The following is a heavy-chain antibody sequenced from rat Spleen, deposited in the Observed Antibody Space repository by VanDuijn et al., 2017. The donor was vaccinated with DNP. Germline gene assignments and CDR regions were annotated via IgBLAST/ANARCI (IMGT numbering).Heavy chain of an antibody. CDR2: ISTGGGST. J-gene: IGHJ1*01. CDR1: GFIFQNFY. Sequence: EVQLVESGGDLVQPGRSMELSCTASGFIFQNFYMVWVRQTPTKGLEWVASISTGGGSTYYRDSVKGRFTISRDDSKSTLYLQMDSLRSDETGTYYCARQTPEFGFNPDWYFDFWGPGTMVTVSS. V-gene: IGHV5S11*01. D-gene: IGHD1-4*01. CDR3: ARQTPEFGFNPDWYFDF.